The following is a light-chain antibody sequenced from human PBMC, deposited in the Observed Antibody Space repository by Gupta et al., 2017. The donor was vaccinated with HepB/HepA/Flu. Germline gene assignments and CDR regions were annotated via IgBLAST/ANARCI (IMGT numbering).Light chain of an antibody. V-gene: IGLV3-1*01. CDR3: QAWDSSTVV. Sequence: SYELTQPPSVSVSPGQSASIPCSGDKLGDKYACWYQQKPGQSPVLAIYQDSKRPSGIPERFSGSNSGNTAPLTISGTQAMDEADYYCQAWDSSTVVFGGGTKLTVL. CDR1: KLGDKY. J-gene: IGLJ2*01. CDR2: QDS.